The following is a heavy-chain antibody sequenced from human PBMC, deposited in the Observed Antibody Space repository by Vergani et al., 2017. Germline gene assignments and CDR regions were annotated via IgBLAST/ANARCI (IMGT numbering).Heavy chain of an antibody. CDR2: INHSGST. CDR1: GGSFSGYY. CDR3: AVAAAGRGDFDY. V-gene: IGHV4-34*01. D-gene: IGHD6-13*01. J-gene: IGHJ4*02. Sequence: QVQLQQWGAGLLKPSETLSLTCTVYGGSFSGYYWSWIRQPPGKGLEWIGEINHSGSTNYNPSLKSRVTISIDTSKNQFSLKLNSVNAADTAVYYCAVAAAGRGDFDYWGQGTLVTVSS.